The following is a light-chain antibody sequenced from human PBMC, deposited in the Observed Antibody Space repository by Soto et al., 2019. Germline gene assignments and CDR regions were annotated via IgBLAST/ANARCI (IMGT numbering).Light chain of an antibody. J-gene: IGKJ4*01. V-gene: IGKV3-20*01. CDR3: QLYNALSPLT. CDR1: RSVSDYY. CDR2: GAS. Sequence: EVVLTQSPGTLSLSPGDRATLSCRASRSVSDYYSAWYQQKPGRAPRLLIFGASLRSTCIPDRVIGSASRTAFSLAITGLEPDHFAVYFCQLYNALSPLTFGVGTRVDMK.